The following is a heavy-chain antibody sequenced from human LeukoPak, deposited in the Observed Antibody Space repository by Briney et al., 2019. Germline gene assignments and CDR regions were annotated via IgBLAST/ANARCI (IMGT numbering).Heavy chain of an antibody. V-gene: IGHV1-46*01. CDR1: GYTFTNYY. CDR3: ARGGLGRELLIFDI. J-gene: IGHJ3*02. CDR2: INPSGGST. Sequence: ASVKVSCKASGYTFTNYYMYWVRQAPGQGLEWMGIINPSGGSTNYAQKFQGRVTMTRNTSISTAYMELSSLRSEDTAVYYCARGGLGRELLIFDIWGQGTMVTVSS. D-gene: IGHD1-26*01.